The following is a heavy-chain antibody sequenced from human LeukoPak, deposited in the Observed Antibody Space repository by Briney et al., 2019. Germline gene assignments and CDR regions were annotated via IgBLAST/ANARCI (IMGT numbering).Heavy chain of an antibody. Sequence: ASVKVSCKASGYIFTGYFMHWVRQAPGQGLEWMGWLNPNSGDTNYAQKFQGRVTMTRDTSISTAYMELSRLRSDDTAVYYCARDERYDSSGYPFDYWGLGTLVSVSS. V-gene: IGHV1-2*02. CDR3: ARDERYDSSGYPFDY. CDR2: LNPNSGDT. CDR1: GYIFTGYF. D-gene: IGHD3-22*01. J-gene: IGHJ4*02.